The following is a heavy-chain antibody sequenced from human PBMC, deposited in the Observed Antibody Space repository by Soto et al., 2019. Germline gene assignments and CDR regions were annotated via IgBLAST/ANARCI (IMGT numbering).Heavy chain of an antibody. CDR3: ARAGTPYYYGSGSYYNWFDP. CDR1: GYTFTGCY. CDR2: INPNSGGT. D-gene: IGHD3-10*01. V-gene: IGHV1-2*04. J-gene: IGHJ5*02. Sequence: ASVKVSCKASGYTFTGCYMHWVRQAPGQGLEWMGWINPNSGGTNYAQKFQGWVTMTRDTSISTAYMELSRLRSDDTAVYYCARAGTPYYYGSGSYYNWFDPWGQGTLVTVSS.